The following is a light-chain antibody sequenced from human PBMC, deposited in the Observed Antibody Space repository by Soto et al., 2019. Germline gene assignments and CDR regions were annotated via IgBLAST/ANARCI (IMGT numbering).Light chain of an antibody. CDR2: EAS. CDR1: HDISTY. Sequence: DIQLTQSPSLLSASVGYRVTITCLASHDISTYLAWYQQKPGKDPKLMIYEASTLQSGVPSRFSGSGSGTEFTLTISGLLPEDFATYHCQQLNTLPFTFGQGTRLEIK. J-gene: IGKJ5*01. V-gene: IGKV1-9*01. CDR3: QQLNTLPFT.